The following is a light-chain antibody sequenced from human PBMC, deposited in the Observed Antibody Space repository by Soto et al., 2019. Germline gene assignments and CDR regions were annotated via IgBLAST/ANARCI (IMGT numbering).Light chain of an antibody. CDR1: QSININ. Sequence: EMVMTQSPATLSVSPGERVTLSCRTSQSININLAWYQQRNGQVPRLLIYDSSTRATGIPARFSGSGSGTEFTLTISSLQSEDFAVYYCHQYNTWPLTFGGGTKVGIK. CDR3: HQYNTWPLT. J-gene: IGKJ4*01. CDR2: DSS. V-gene: IGKV3-15*01.